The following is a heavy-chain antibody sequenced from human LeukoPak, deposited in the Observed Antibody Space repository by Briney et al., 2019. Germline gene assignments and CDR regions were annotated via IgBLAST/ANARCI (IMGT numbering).Heavy chain of an antibody. D-gene: IGHD1-26*01. J-gene: IGHJ3*02. CDR3: ARYSGSHYAFDI. Sequence: PAATLSLTCTVSGGAISDSNYYCGWIRQPPGEGLEWIGNIYYSVYTFYHTSLKTRVTISVDTSKNQFSLKLSSVTAADTSLYYCARYSGSHYAFDIWGQGTMVTVSS. CDR1: GGAISDSNYY. CDR2: IYYSVYT. V-gene: IGHV4-39*01.